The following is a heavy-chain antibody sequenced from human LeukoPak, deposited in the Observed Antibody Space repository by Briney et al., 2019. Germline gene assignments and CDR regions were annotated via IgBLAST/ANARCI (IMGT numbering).Heavy chain of an antibody. J-gene: IGHJ4*02. Sequence: GGSLRLSCATSGFTFRHYGMHWVRQAPGKGLQWVAVIWSDGTNSFYGDPVKGRFSISRDNFLRTVYLQMNSLRAEDTAVYYCAKDAQRGFDYSNSLDKWGQGTLVTVSS. V-gene: IGHV3-33*06. CDR3: AKDAQRGFDYSNSLDK. CDR2: IWSDGTNS. D-gene: IGHD4-11*01. CDR1: GFTFRHYG.